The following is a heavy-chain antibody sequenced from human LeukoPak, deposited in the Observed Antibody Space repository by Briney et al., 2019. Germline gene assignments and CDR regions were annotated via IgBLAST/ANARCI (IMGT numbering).Heavy chain of an antibody. CDR1: GGTFSSYA. CDR2: IIPIFGTA. J-gene: IGHJ6*02. Sequence: SVKVSCKASGGTFSSYAISWVRQAPGQGLEWMGGIIPIFGTANYAQKFQGRVTITADESTSTAYMELSSLRSEDTAVYYCARGWLMTTVPFYGMDVWGQGTTVTVSS. D-gene: IGHD4-17*01. V-gene: IGHV1-69*01. CDR3: ARGWLMTTVPFYGMDV.